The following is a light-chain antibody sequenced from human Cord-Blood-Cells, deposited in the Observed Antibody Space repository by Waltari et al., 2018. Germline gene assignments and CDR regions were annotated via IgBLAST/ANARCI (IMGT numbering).Light chain of an antibody. CDR1: QSVLYSANNKNY. CDR3: QQYYSTPFT. V-gene: IGKV4-1*01. J-gene: IGKJ3*01. CDR2: WAS. Sequence: DIVITQSPDSPAVSLGEKATITFKPTQSVLYSANNKNYLAWYQQKPGQPPKLLIYWASTRESGVPDRFSGSGSGTDFTLTISSLQAEDVAVYYCQQYYSTPFTFGPGTKVDIK.